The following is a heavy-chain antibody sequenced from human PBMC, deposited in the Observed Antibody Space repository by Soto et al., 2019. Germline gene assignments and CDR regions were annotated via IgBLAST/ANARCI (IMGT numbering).Heavy chain of an antibody. CDR3: AHLAYCGGDCYFSHAFDI. CDR2: IYWDDDK. V-gene: IGHV2-5*02. D-gene: IGHD2-21*01. CDR1: GFSLSTSGVG. J-gene: IGHJ3*02. Sequence: KESGPTLVKPTQTLTLTCTFSGFSLSTSGVGVGWIRQPPGKALEWLALIYWDDDKRYSPSLKSRLTITKDTSKNQVVLTMTNMDPVDTATYYCAHLAYCGGDCYFSHAFDIWGQGTMVTVSS.